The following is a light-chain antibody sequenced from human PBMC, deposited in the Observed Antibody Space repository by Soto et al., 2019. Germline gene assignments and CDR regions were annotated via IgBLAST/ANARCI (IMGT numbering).Light chain of an antibody. V-gene: IGLV2-11*01. J-gene: IGLJ1*01. Sequence: QSALTQPRSVSGSPGQSVTISCTGTRSDVGGYNYVSWYQQHPGKAPKLMIYGVNNRPSGVPDRFSGSKSGNTASLTISGLQAEDEADYYCCSYAGSYIYVFGTGTKPPS. CDR2: GVN. CDR1: RSDVGGYNY. CDR3: CSYAGSYIYV.